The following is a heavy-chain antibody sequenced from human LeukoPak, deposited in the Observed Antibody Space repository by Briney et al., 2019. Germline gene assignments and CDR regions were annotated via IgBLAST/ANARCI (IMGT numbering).Heavy chain of an antibody. CDR2: ISSSSSYI. J-gene: IGHJ6*02. V-gene: IGHV3-21*01. Sequence: GGALRLSCAASGFTLSSYSMNWVRQAPGEGLGWVSSISSSSSYIYYADSVKGRFTISRDNAKNSLYLQMNSLRAEDTAVYYCARIPWRYYGMDVWGQGTTVTVSS. CDR3: ARIPWRYYGMDV. CDR1: GFTLSSYS.